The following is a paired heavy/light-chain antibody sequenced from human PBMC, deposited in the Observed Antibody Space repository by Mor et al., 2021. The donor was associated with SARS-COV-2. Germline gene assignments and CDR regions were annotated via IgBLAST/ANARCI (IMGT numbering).Heavy chain of an antibody. V-gene: IGHV3-66*01. Sequence: EMQLVESGGRLVQPGGSLRLSCAASSSYMSWVRQAPGKGLEWVSGIYSGGDTYYADSVKGRFTISRDNSKNTIYLQMNSLRVDDTAVYYCVREAGGTYCYGGNCYSRFRGRFDPWGQGTLVTVSS. CDR3: VREAGGTYCYGGNCYSRFRGRFDP. J-gene: IGHJ5*02. CDR2: IYSGGDT. D-gene: IGHD2-15*01. CDR1: SSY.
Light chain of an antibody. Sequence: DIVMTQSPLSLPVTPGEPASISCRSSQSLLHRNGYNYLDWYVQKPGQSPQLLIYLGSNRASGVPDRFSGSGSGTDFTLKISRVEAEDVGVYYCMQALQTFTFGPGTKVDIK. J-gene: IGKJ3*01. CDR3: MQALQTFT. CDR2: LGS. V-gene: IGKV2-28*01. CDR1: QSLLHRNGYNY.